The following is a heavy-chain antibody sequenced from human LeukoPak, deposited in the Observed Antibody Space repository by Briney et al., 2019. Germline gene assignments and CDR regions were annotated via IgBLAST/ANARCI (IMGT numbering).Heavy chain of an antibody. CDR3: AKRSLSGTLDY. J-gene: IGHJ4*02. D-gene: IGHD1-1*01. Sequence: PGGSLRLSCAASGFTFSSYWMYWVRQAPGKGLVWVSRINSDGNTTQYADSVKGRFTISRDNAKNTLYLQMNSLRAEDTAVYYCAKRSLSGTLDYWGQGTLVTVSS. CDR1: GFTFSSYW. V-gene: IGHV3-74*03. CDR2: INSDGNTT.